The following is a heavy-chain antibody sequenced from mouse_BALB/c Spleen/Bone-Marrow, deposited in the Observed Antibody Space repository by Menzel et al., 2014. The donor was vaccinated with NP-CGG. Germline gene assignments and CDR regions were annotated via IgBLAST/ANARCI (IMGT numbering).Heavy chain of an antibody. CDR2: INPSNGRT. CDR3: ARDGNYRYAMDY. J-gene: IGHJ4*01. D-gene: IGHD2-1*01. CDR1: GFTFTSYW. Sequence: QVQLKQSGDELVKSGASVKLSCKASGFTFTSYWIHWVKQRPGQGPEWIGEINPSNGRTNYNEKFKSKATLTEDKSSSTAYMQLSSLTSEDSAVYYCARDGNYRYAMDYWGQGTSVTVSS. V-gene: IGHV1S81*02.